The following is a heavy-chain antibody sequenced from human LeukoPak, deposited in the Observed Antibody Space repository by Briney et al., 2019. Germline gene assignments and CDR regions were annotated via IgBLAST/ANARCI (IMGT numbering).Heavy chain of an antibody. Sequence: ASVKVSCKASGYSFTGYYMHWVRQAPGQGLEWMGWINPNSGGTNYAQNFQGRVTMTRDTSISTAYMELSRLRSDDTAVYYCARDRAGYDYGDFDYWGQGTLVTVSS. CDR3: ARDRAGYDYGDFDY. J-gene: IGHJ4*02. D-gene: IGHD4-17*01. V-gene: IGHV1-2*02. CDR2: INPNSGGT. CDR1: GYSFTGYY.